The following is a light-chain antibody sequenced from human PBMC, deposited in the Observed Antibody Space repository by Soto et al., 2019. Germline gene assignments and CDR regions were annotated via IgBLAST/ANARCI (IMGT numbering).Light chain of an antibody. Sequence: QSALTQPVSVSGSPGQSITISCSGTSSDVGGYNYVVWHQQHPGKAPKVLIHDVSRRPSGVSNRFSGSKSGDTASLTISGLQADDEADYYCSTYASSGIELFGGGTKLTVL. CDR2: DVS. J-gene: IGLJ2*01. CDR3: STYASSGIEL. V-gene: IGLV2-14*01. CDR1: SSDVGGYNY.